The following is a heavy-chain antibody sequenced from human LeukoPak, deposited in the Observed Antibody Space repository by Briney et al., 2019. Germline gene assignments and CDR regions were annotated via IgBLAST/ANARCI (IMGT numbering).Heavy chain of an antibody. CDR1: GFTFSNAW. CDR2: IKSKTDGGTT. J-gene: IGHJ5*02. Sequence: GGSLRLSRAASGFTFSNAWMSWVRQAPGKGLEWVGRIKSKTDGGTTDYAAPVKGRFTISRDDSKNTLYLQMNSLKTEDTAVYYCTTGVVPAAYWFDPWGQGTLVTVSS. V-gene: IGHV3-15*01. D-gene: IGHD2-2*01. CDR3: TTGVVPAAYWFDP.